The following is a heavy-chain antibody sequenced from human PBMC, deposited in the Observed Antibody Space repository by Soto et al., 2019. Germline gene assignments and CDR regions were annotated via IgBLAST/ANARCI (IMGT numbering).Heavy chain of an antibody. V-gene: IGHV3-30*18. J-gene: IGHJ5*02. CDR3: AKDRAGGYDPDWFDP. Sequence: PGGSLRLSCAASGFTFKNYAIHWVRQAPGKGLEWVAVISYDGNTQYYADSVKGRFSISRDNSKNMLYLQMNSLRTEDAAVYYCAKDRAGGYDPDWFDPWGQGTLVTVSS. CDR2: ISYDGNTQ. D-gene: IGHD5-12*01. CDR1: GFTFKNYA.